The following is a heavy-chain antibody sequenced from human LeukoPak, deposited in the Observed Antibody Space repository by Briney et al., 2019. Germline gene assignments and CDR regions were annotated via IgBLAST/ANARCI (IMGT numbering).Heavy chain of an antibody. D-gene: IGHD4-17*01. CDR3: AKDGSTFTVTIYYYYYMDV. CDR1: GFTFSSYG. V-gene: IGHV3-23*01. CDR2: ISGSSGST. Sequence: GGSLRLSCAASGFTFSSYGMSWVRQAPGKGLEWVSAISGSSGSTYYADSVKGRFTISRDNSKNTLYLQMNSLRAEDTAVYYCAKDGSTFTVTIYYYYYMDVWGKGTTVTISS. J-gene: IGHJ6*03.